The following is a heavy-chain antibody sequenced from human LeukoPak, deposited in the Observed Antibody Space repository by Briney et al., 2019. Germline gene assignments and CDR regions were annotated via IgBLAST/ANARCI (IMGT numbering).Heavy chain of an antibody. J-gene: IGHJ6*02. CDR2: IYYSGST. CDR1: GGSISSYY. CDR3: ARVRGYSSSWCPLYYYYGMDV. Sequence: PSETLSLTCTVSGGSISSYYWSWIRQPPGKGLEWIGYIYYSGSTNYNPSLKSRVTKSVDTSKNQFSLKLSSVTAADTAVYYCARVRGYSSSWCPLYYYYGMDVWGQGTTATVSS. D-gene: IGHD6-13*01. V-gene: IGHV4-59*01.